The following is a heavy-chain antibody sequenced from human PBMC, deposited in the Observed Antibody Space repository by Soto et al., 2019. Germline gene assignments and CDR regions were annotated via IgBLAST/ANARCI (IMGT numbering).Heavy chain of an antibody. Sequence: QVQLVQSGAEVKKPGASVKVSCKASGYTFTSYGISWVRQAPGQGLEWMGWISAYNGNTNYAQNLQGRVTMTTDTSTRPAYMHLSSLTSHDTAVYSSARVGAPSGSRCYRYYYSYPMDVWGQGTTVTLSS. D-gene: IGHD2-2*01. J-gene: IGHJ6*02. CDR2: ISAYNGNT. CDR3: ARVGAPSGSRCYRYYYSYPMDV. CDR1: GYTFTSYG. V-gene: IGHV1-18*01.